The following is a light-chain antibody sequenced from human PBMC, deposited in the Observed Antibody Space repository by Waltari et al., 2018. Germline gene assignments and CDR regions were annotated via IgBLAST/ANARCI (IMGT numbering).Light chain of an antibody. V-gene: IGLV4-69*01. CDR2: LNSDGGH. J-gene: IGLJ3*02. CDR1: TGHSSSR. CDR3: QTWGTGPLV. Sequence: QPVLTQSPSASASLAASVKLTCPLITGHSSSRVAWHRHHQEKGPRFLMKLNSDGGHDKGDGFPDRFSGSSSGAERYLTISRLQSEDEADYYCQTWGTGPLVFGGGTKLTVL.